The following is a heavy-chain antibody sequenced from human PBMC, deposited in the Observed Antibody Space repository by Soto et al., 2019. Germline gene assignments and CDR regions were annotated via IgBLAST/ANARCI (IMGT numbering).Heavy chain of an antibody. V-gene: IGHV4-39*01. J-gene: IGHJ6*02. D-gene: IGHD3-9*01. CDR1: GGSISSSSYY. CDR3: ARLSGDILPGYSKPYYYCMDV. CDR2: IYYSGST. Sequence: SETLSLTCTVSGGSISSSSYYWGWIRQPPGKGLEWSWSIYYSGSTYYNPSLKSRVTISVDTSKNQFSLKLSSVTAADTAVYYCARLSGDILPGYSKPYYYCMDVWGQGTTVTVSS.